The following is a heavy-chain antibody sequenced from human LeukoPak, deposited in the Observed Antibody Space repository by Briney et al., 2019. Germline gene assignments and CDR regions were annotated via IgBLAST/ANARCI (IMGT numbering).Heavy chain of an antibody. V-gene: IGHV4-4*02. D-gene: IGHD3-9*01. CDR2: IYHSGST. Sequence: SETLSLTCAVSGGSISSSNWWSWVRQPPGKGLEWNGEIYHSGSTNYNPSLKSRVTISVDKSKNQFSLKLSSVTAADTAVYYCARVHYDILTGTVNFDYWGQGTLVTVSS. CDR1: GGSISSSNW. J-gene: IGHJ4*02. CDR3: ARVHYDILTGTVNFDY.